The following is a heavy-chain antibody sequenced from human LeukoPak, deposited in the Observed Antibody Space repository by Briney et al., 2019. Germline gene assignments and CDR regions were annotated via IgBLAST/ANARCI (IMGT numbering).Heavy chain of an antibody. D-gene: IGHD6-13*01. V-gene: IGHV1-24*01. CDR2: FDPEDGET. CDR3: ATGTVSSSWLGIFDF. Sequence: ASVKVSCKVSGYTLTELSMHWVRQAPGKGLEWMGGFDPEDGETIYAQKFQGRLTMTEDTSADTAYMELSSLTSDDTALYYCATGTVSSSWLGIFDFWGQGTLVTVSS. J-gene: IGHJ4*02. CDR1: GYTLTELS.